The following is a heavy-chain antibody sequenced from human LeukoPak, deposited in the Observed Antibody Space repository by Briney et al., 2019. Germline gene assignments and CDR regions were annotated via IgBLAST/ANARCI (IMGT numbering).Heavy chain of an antibody. CDR2: VHSRGST. Sequence: PSETLSLTGTGSGGSINNYCWSWIRLPARKGLEWIGRVHSRGSTIYHPTLKSQVTMSVATSTNQVSLKLNDVPADDTPVYDDAKGSRWFDPWGQGTLVTVSS. CDR3: AKGSRWFDP. V-gene: IGHV4-4*07. J-gene: IGHJ5*01. CDR1: GGSINNYC.